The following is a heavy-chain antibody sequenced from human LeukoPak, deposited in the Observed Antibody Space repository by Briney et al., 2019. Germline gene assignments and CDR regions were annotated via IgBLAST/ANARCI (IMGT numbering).Heavy chain of an antibody. J-gene: IGHJ4*02. CDR3: AGDTPPGGESYFDY. D-gene: IGHD3-16*01. CDR1: GFSFSTYG. CDR2: IWHDGSKE. Sequence: GRSLRLSCAASGFSFSTYGMHWVRQTPDTGLEWVALIWHDGSKEYYADSVKGRFTISRDNSKNTLYLEMNSLRADDTAVYYCAGDTPPGGESYFDYWGQGTLVTVSS. V-gene: IGHV3-33*01.